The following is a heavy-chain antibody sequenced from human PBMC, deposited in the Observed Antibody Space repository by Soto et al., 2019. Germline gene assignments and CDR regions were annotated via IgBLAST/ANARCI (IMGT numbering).Heavy chain of an antibody. CDR2: IYSGGST. J-gene: IGHJ3*02. D-gene: IGHD3-22*01. V-gene: IGHV3-66*01. CDR3: ARDGITMIVAGNGDAFDI. CDR1: GFTVSSNY. Sequence: GGSLRLSCAASGFTVSSNYMSWVRQAPGKGLEWVSVIYSGGSTYYADSVKGRFTISRDNSKNTLYLQMNSLRAEDTAVYYCARDGITMIVAGNGDAFDIWGQGTMVTVS.